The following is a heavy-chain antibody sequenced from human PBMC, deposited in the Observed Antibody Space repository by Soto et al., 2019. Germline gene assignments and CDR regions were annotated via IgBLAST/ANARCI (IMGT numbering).Heavy chain of an antibody. Sequence: PGASLRLSCAASGFTVSGNYMSWVRQAPGKGLEWVSVIYSGGSTYYADSVKGRFTISRDNSKNTLYLQMNSLRADDTAVYYCARDGGLAEDGMDVWGQGTTVTVSS. D-gene: IGHD3-10*01. CDR1: GFTVSGNY. CDR2: IYSGGST. V-gene: IGHV3-53*01. J-gene: IGHJ6*02. CDR3: ARDGGLAEDGMDV.